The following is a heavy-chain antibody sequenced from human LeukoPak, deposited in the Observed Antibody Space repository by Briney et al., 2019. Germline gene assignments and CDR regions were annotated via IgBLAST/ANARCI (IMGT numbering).Heavy chain of an antibody. CDR3: AWAHCSGGSCYYGPFDY. J-gene: IGHJ4*02. V-gene: IGHV1-69*13. CDR1: GGTFSSYA. CDR2: IIPIFGTA. Sequence: ASVKVSCKASGGTFSSYAISWVRQAPGQGLEWMGGIIPIFGTANYVQKFQGRVTITADESTSTAYMELSSLRSEDTAVYYCAWAHCSGGSCYYGPFDYWGQGTLVTVSS. D-gene: IGHD2-15*01.